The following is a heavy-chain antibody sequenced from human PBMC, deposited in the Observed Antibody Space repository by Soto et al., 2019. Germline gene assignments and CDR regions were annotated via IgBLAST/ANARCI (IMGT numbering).Heavy chain of an antibody. CDR1: GYTFTGYY. CDR3: ATQVDLHGVSRYFDY. CDR2: INPNSGGT. V-gene: IGHV1-2*04. D-gene: IGHD4-17*01. Sequence: ASVKVSCKASGYTFTGYYMHWVRQAPGQGLEWMGWINPNSGGTNYAQKFQGWVTMTRDTSISTAYMELSRLRSDDTATYYCATQVDLHGVSRYFDYWGQGTLVTVSS. J-gene: IGHJ4*02.